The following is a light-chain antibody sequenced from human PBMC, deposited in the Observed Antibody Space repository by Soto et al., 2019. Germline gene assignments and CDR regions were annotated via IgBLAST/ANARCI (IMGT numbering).Light chain of an antibody. J-gene: IGKJ1*01. CDR3: QQRSNWPPTWT. V-gene: IGKV3-11*01. Sequence: EIVLSQSPATLSLSPGERATLSCRASQSVSSYLAWYQHKPGQAPRLLIYDASKRATGIPARFSGSGSGTDFPLTICSLEPEDFAVYYCQQRSNWPPTWTFGQGTKVEVK. CDR1: QSVSSY. CDR2: DAS.